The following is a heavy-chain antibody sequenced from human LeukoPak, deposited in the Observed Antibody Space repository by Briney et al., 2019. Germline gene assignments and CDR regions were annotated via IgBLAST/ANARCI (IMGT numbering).Heavy chain of an antibody. Sequence: ASVKVSCKASGGTFISYAISGVRQAAGQGREWMGGIIPIFGTAHYAQKFQGRVTITAAESTSTAYMELSSLRSEDTAVYYCARHQDGSGYYYGMDVWGQGTTVTVSS. CDR1: GGTFISYA. D-gene: IGHD3-10*01. CDR3: ARHQDGSGYYYGMDV. J-gene: IGHJ6*02. CDR2: IIPIFGTA. V-gene: IGHV1-69*19.